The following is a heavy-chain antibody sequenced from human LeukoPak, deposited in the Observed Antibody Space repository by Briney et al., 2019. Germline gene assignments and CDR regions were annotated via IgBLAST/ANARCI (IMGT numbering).Heavy chain of an antibody. Sequence: SETLSLTCAVYGGSFSGYYWSWIRQPPGKGLEWIGEINHSGSTNYNPSLKSRVTISVDTSKNQFSLKLSSVTAADTAVYYCARVDYYDSSGYYYGGYAFDIWGQGTMVTVSS. D-gene: IGHD3-22*01. CDR3: ARVDYYDSSGYYYGGYAFDI. CDR2: INHSGST. CDR1: GGSFSGYY. V-gene: IGHV4-34*01. J-gene: IGHJ3*02.